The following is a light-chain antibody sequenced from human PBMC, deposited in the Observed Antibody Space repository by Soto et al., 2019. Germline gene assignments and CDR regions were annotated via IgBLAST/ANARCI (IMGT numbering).Light chain of an antibody. CDR2: EVS. CDR3: TSYAGSNIWV. V-gene: IGLV2-8*01. CDR1: SSDVGAYNY. J-gene: IGLJ3*02. Sequence: QSALTQPPSASGSPGQSVTISCTGTSSDVGAYNYVSWYQQYPGKAPKLMIYEVSERPSGVPDRFSGSKSGKTASLTVSGLQPEDAADYYCTSYAGSNIWVFGGGTKVTVL.